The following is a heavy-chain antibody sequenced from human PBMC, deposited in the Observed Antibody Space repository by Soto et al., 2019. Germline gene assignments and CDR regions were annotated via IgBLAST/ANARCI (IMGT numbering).Heavy chain of an antibody. Sequence: GGSLRLSCAASGLSFGGSYMSWIRQAPGKGLEWLSYISSGGDTIYYADSVRGRFTISRDNAKNSLYLQMNSLSAEDTAVYYCSKDAGTDYLAYWGQGILVTVSS. V-gene: IGHV3-11*01. CDR1: GLSFGGSY. CDR3: SKDAGTDYLAY. CDR2: ISSGGDTI. J-gene: IGHJ4*02.